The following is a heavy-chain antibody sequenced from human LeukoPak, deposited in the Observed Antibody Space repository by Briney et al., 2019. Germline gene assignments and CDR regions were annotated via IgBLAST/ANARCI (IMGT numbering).Heavy chain of an antibody. CDR1: GYTFTSYY. Sequence: ASVKVSCKASGYTFTSYYMHWVRQAPGQGLEWMGGIIPIFGTANYAQKFQGRVTITADKSTSTAYMELSSLRSEDTAVYYCARGDFWSGYYPFDYWGQGTLVTVSS. J-gene: IGHJ4*02. CDR2: IIPIFGTA. CDR3: ARGDFWSGYYPFDY. D-gene: IGHD3-3*01. V-gene: IGHV1-69*06.